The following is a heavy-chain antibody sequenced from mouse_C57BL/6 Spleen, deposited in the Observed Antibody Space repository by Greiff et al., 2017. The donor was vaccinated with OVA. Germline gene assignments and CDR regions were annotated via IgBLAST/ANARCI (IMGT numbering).Heavy chain of an antibody. CDR1: GYTFTSYW. J-gene: IGHJ2*01. CDR2: IDPSDSYT. V-gene: IGHV1-59*01. CDR3: ARPDSSGS. Sequence: QVQLQHPGAELVRPGTSVKLSCKASGYTFTSYWMHWVKQRPGQGLEWIGVIDPSDSYTNYNQKFKGKATLTVDTSSSTAYMQISGLTSEDSAVYYCARPDSSGSWGQGTTLTVSS. D-gene: IGHD3-2*02.